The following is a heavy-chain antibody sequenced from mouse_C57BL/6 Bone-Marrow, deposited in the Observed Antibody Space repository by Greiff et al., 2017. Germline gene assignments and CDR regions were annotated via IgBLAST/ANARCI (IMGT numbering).Heavy chain of an antibody. V-gene: IGHV5-9*01. Sequence: EVKLVESGGGLVKPGGSLKLSCAASGFTFSSYTMSWVRQTPEKRLEWVATISGGGGNTYYPDSVTGRFTISRDNAKNTLYLQMSSLRSEDTALYYCARPHLLCGFAYWGQGTLVTVSA. CDR2: ISGGGGNT. D-gene: IGHD2-1*01. CDR3: ARPHLLCGFAY. CDR1: GFTFSSYT. J-gene: IGHJ3*01.